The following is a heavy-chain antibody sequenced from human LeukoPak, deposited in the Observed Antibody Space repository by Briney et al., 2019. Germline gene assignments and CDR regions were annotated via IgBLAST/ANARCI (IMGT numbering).Heavy chain of an antibody. J-gene: IGHJ6*02. CDR1: GYTFTGYY. V-gene: IGHV1-2*02. Sequence: ASVKVSCKASGYTFTGYYMHWVRQAPGQGLEWMGWINPNSGGTNYAQKFQGRATMTRDTSISTAYMELSRLRSDDTAVYYCARLYCGGDCYRPDYYYYGMDVWGQGTTVTVSS. CDR2: INPNSGGT. CDR3: ARLYCGGDCYRPDYYYYGMDV. D-gene: IGHD2-21*02.